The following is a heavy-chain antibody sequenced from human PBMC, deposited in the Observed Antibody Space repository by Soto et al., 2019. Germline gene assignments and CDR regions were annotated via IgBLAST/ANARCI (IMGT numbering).Heavy chain of an antibody. CDR3: ARTAAAGKYYYGVDV. J-gene: IGHJ6*02. CDR1: GYSFTSYW. Sequence: PGESLKISCKGSGYSFTSYWIGWVLQIPWKGLEWMGIIYPGDSDTRYSPSFQGQVTISADKSITTAYLQWSSLKASDTAMYYCARTAAAGKYYYGVDVWGQGTTVTVSS. D-gene: IGHD6-13*01. CDR2: IYPGDSDT. V-gene: IGHV5-51*01.